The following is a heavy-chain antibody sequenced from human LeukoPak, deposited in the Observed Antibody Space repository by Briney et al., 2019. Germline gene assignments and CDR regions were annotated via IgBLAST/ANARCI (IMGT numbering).Heavy chain of an antibody. CDR3: ASGPVDIVATIIY. Sequence: GASVKVSCKASGGTFSSYAISWVRQAPGQGLEWMGGIIPIFGTANYAQKFQGRVTITADKSTSTAYMELSSLRSEDTAVYYCASGPVDIVATIIYWGQGTLVTVSS. J-gene: IGHJ4*02. D-gene: IGHD5-12*01. CDR1: GGTFSSYA. V-gene: IGHV1-69*06. CDR2: IIPIFGTA.